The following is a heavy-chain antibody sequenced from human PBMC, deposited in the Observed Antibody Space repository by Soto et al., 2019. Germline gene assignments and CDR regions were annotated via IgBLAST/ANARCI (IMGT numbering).Heavy chain of an antibody. J-gene: IGHJ6*02. CDR2: IYYSGST. Sequence: PWETLSLTCTVSGGSISSSSYYWGWIRQPPGKGLEWIGSIYYSGSTYYNPSLKSRVTISVDTSKNQFSLKLSSVTAADTAVYYCARPWLNYYDHGMDVWGQGTTVTVSS. CDR3: ARPWLNYYDHGMDV. V-gene: IGHV4-39*01. D-gene: IGHD5-12*01. CDR1: GGSISSSSYY.